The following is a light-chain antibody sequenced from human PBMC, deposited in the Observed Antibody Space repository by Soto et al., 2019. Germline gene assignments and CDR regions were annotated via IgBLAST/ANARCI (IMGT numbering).Light chain of an antibody. CDR3: HQYATYS. CDR2: HAS. Sequence: DIQMTQSPSTLPSFVGDRVPLICRASQNIANWLAWYRQKPGTAPELLIYHASTLVSGVPSRFTGSGSGTEFTLAISGLQPDDFATYFCHQYATYSFGQGTKVDIK. V-gene: IGKV1-5*02. J-gene: IGKJ1*01. CDR1: QNIANW.